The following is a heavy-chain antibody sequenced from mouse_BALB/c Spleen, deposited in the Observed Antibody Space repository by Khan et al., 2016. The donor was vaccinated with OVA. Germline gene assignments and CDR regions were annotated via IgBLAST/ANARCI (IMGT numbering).Heavy chain of an antibody. CDR1: GYIFTSYW. CDR2: IYPGTGST. Sequence: QVQLKESGAELVRPGASVKLSCKASGYIFTSYWIHWVKQRPGQGLAWIGRIYPGTGSTYYNEKFKGKATLTADKSSSTAYMQLSSLKSEDSAVYFCGRSDYGSTYAMDYWGQGTSVTVSS. CDR3: GRSDYGSTYAMDY. J-gene: IGHJ4*01. V-gene: IGHV1S132*01. D-gene: IGHD1-1*01.